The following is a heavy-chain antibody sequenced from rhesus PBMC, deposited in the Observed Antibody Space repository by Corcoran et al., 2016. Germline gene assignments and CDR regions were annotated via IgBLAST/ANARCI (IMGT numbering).Heavy chain of an antibody. V-gene: IGHV3-178*01. CDR1: GFTSSDSY. CDR3: GRADFGIDY. Sequence: EVQLAESGGDLAKPGGSLGLSCAASGFTSSDSYMDWVRQAPGKGLEWVSRISNSGDSTWYADSVKGRFTVSRDNAKNTLFLQMNSLTPEDKAVYYCGRADFGIDYWGQGVLVTVSS. D-gene: IGHD6-25*01. CDR2: ISNSGDST. J-gene: IGHJ4*01.